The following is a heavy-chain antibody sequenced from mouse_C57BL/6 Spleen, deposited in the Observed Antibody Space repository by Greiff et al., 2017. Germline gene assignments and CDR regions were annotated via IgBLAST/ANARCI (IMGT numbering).Heavy chain of an antibody. Sequence: EVMLVESGGGLVKPGGSLKLSCAASGFTFSSYAMSWVRQTPEKRLEWVATLSDGGSYTYYPDNVKGRFTISRDNAKNNLYLQMSHLKSEDTAMYYCARPLDGYYFAYWGQGTLVTVSA. CDR3: ARPLDGYYFAY. CDR2: LSDGGSYT. J-gene: IGHJ3*01. CDR1: GFTFSSYA. V-gene: IGHV5-4*03. D-gene: IGHD2-3*01.